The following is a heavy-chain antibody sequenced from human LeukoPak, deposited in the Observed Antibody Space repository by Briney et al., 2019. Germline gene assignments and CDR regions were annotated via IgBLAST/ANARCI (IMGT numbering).Heavy chain of an antibody. Sequence: SETLSLTCTVSGGSIGNYYWSWIRQPPGKGLEWIGYIYFSGSINYNRSLKSRVTISVDTSKNQFSLRLNSVTAADTAVYYCARGTGSYFTPYYFDYWGQGTLVTVSS. J-gene: IGHJ4*02. V-gene: IGHV4-59*01. CDR2: IYFSGSI. CDR1: GGSIGNYY. D-gene: IGHD1-26*01. CDR3: ARGTGSYFTPYYFDY.